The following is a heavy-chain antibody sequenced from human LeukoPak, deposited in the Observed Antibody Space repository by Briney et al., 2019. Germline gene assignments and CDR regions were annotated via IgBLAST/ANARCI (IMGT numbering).Heavy chain of an antibody. Sequence: SGPTLVKPTQALALTCTFSGFSLTTTGVAVGWIRQSPGKALEWLALIYWDDDKRYNPSLKNRLVIMKDTSRNQVVLTLTNVDPVDTATYYCAHRRSGYNWNHGDFDYWGQGTLVTVSS. CDR3: AHRRSGYNWNHGDFDY. V-gene: IGHV2-5*02. CDR2: IYWDDDK. CDR1: GFSLTTTGVA. D-gene: IGHD1-14*01. J-gene: IGHJ4*02.